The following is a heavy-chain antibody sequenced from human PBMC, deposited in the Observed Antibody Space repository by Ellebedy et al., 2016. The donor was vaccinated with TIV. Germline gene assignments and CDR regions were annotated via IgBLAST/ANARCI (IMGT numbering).Heavy chain of an antibody. CDR2: VSWNSDSI. Sequence: SLKISCAASGFTFEDYAMHWARQAPGKGLEWVSGVSWNSDSIVYADSVKGRFTISRDSAKNSLYLQMNSLRAEDTALYYCAKSASGSGRYPFDYWGQGTLVTVSS. V-gene: IGHV3-9*01. D-gene: IGHD6-19*01. CDR3: AKSASGSGRYPFDY. J-gene: IGHJ4*02. CDR1: GFTFEDYA.